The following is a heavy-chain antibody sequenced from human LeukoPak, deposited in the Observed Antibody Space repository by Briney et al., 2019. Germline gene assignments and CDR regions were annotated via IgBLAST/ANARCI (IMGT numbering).Heavy chain of an antibody. CDR3: ARLYCGSTSCYPLEY. V-gene: IGHV3-20*04. D-gene: IGHD2-2*01. CDR2: INWNGGST. Sequence: RAGGSLRPSCAASGFTFDDYGMSWVRQAPGKGLERVSGINWNGGSTGYADSAKGRFTISRDNAKNTLYLQMNSLRAEDAAVYYCARLYCGSTSCYPLEYWGQGTLVTVSS. CDR1: GFTFDDYG. J-gene: IGHJ4*02.